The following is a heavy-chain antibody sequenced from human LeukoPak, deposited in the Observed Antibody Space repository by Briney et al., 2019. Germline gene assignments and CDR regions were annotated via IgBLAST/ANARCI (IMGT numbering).Heavy chain of an antibody. CDR3: AKYSSSWRFAY. Sequence: GGSLRLSCAASGFTFSSYAMNWVRQAPGKGLEWVSAIGGSGDVTYYADSMKGRFTISRDNSKNTLYLKMNSLRAEDTAVYYCAKYSSSWRFAYWGQGTLVTVSS. D-gene: IGHD6-13*01. J-gene: IGHJ4*02. CDR2: IGGSGDVT. V-gene: IGHV3-23*01. CDR1: GFTFSSYA.